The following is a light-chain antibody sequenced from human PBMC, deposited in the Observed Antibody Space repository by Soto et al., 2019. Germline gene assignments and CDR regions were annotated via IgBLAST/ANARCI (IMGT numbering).Light chain of an antibody. J-gene: IGKJ1*01. CDR3: QQSYTTPRT. V-gene: IGKV1-39*01. CDR1: QSISSY. Sequence: DIQITQSPPSLSSFLLDIVPITCLASQSISSYLNWYQQKPGKAPRLLINAASNLQSGVPSRFRGSGSETDFTLTITSLQPEDFATYYCQQSYTTPRTFGQGTKVDIK. CDR2: AAS.